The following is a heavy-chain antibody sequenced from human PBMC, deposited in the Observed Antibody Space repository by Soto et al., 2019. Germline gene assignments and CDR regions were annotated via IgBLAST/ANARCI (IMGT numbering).Heavy chain of an antibody. J-gene: IGHJ4*02. V-gene: IGHV3-21*01. CDR1: GFTFSSYS. Sequence: EVQLVESGGGLVKPGWSLRLSCAASGFTFSSYSMNWVRQARGKGLEWVSSISSSSSYIYYADSVKGRFTISRDNAKNSLYLQMNSLRAEDTAVYYCARDPENPTVGYWGQGTLVTVSS. CDR3: ARDPENPTVGY. D-gene: IGHD2-15*01. CDR2: ISSSSSYI.